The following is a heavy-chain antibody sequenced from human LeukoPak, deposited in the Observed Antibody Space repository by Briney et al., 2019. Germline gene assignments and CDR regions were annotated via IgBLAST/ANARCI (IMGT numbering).Heavy chain of an antibody. J-gene: IGHJ4*02. D-gene: IGHD3-10*01. CDR2: ISWNSGSI. CDR1: GFTFSSYA. V-gene: IGHV3-9*01. Sequence: GGSLRLSCAASGFTFSSYAMHWVRQAPGKGLEWVSGISWNSGSIGYADSVKGRFTISRDNAKNSLYLQMNSLRAEDTALYYCAKAYGSGSLLYYDYWGQGTLVTVSS. CDR3: AKAYGSGSLLYYDY.